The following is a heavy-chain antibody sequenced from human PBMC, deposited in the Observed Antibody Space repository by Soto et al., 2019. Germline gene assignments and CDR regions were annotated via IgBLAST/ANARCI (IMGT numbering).Heavy chain of an antibody. V-gene: IGHV3-15*07. J-gene: IGHJ4*02. CDR1: EFTCRNAG. D-gene: IGHD3-9*01. Sequence: GGPNRLSYTASEFTCRNAGMNWVRKDTGKGLEWVGRIKSKTDGGTTDYAAPVKGRFTISRDDSKNTLYLQMNSLKTEDTAVYYCTTEGALRYFDWLSIPPYYFDYWGQGTLVTVSS. CDR2: IKSKTDGGTT. CDR3: TTEGALRYFDWLSIPPYYFDY.